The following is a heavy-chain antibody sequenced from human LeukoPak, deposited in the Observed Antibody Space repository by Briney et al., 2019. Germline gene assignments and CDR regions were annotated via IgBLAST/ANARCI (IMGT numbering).Heavy chain of an antibody. V-gene: IGHV3-23*01. CDR1: GFTFSSYA. D-gene: IGHD4-17*01. CDR2: ISGSGGST. Sequence: QPGGSLRLSCAASGFTFSSYAMSWVRQAPGKGLEWVSAISGSGGSTYYADSVKGRLTIFRDNSKNTLYLQMNSLRAEDTAVYYCAKDYGDSTAKDWMPLFDPWGQGTLVTVSS. CDR3: AKDYGDSTAKDWMPLFDP. J-gene: IGHJ5*02.